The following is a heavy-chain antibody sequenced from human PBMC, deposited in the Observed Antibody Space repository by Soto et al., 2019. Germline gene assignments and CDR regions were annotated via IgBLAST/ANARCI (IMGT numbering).Heavy chain of an antibody. CDR1: GYNFSSFG. V-gene: IGHV1-18*01. Sequence: QIPLVQSGTEVKKHGASVKVSCKASGYNFSSFGLSWVRQAPGQGLEWVAWINAHTGNTNYAHKFHGRITLTTDTSSSTAYMERRSLRSDDTAIYYCARVSHEVSIYGLDYMGEGTLVTFYS. J-gene: IGHJ4*02. CDR3: ARVSHEVSIYGLDY. CDR2: INAHTGNT. D-gene: IGHD4-17*01.